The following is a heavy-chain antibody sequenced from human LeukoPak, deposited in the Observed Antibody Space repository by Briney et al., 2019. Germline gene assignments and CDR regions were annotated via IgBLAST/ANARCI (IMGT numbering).Heavy chain of an antibody. V-gene: IGHV3-48*01. CDR3: ARRITISGVGYYMDV. J-gene: IGHJ6*04. Sequence: GGSLRLSCAASGFTFSTYNMNWVRQAQGKGLEWVSQVSSSGSSKYYADSARGRFTISRDNVWNSLYLQMDSLRADDTAVYYCARRITISGVGYYMDVWGKGTTVTVSS. D-gene: IGHD3-3*01. CDR1: GFTFSTYN. CDR2: VSSSGSSK.